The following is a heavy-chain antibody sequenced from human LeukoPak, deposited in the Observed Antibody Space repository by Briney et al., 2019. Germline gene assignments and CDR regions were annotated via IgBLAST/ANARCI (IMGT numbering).Heavy chain of an antibody. D-gene: IGHD6-13*01. CDR2: IWYDGSNK. V-gene: IGHV3-33*01. CDR1: GFTFSSYG. Sequence: GGSLRLSCAASGFTFSSYGMHWVRQAPGKGLEWVAVIWYDGSNKYYADSVKGRFTISRDNAKNSLYLQMNSLRAEDTAVYYCARDPYSSSWLRGDAFDIWGQGTMVTVSS. J-gene: IGHJ3*02. CDR3: ARDPYSSSWLRGDAFDI.